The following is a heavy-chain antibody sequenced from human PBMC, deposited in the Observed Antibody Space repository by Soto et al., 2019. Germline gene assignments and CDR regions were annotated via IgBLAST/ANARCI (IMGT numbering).Heavy chain of an antibody. CDR3: ARGPGYCSGGSCLTGFDY. D-gene: IGHD2-15*01. Sequence: PSETLSLTCAVYGGSFSGYYWSWIRQPPGKGLEWIGEINHSGSTNYNPSLKSRVTITVDTSKNQFSLKLSSVTAADTAVYYCARGPGYCSGGSCLTGFDYWGQGTLVTVSS. CDR2: INHSGST. V-gene: IGHV4-34*01. J-gene: IGHJ4*02. CDR1: GGSFSGYY.